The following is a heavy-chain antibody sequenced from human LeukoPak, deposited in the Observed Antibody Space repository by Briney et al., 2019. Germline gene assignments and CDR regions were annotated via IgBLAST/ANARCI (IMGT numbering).Heavy chain of an antibody. Sequence: GGSLRLSCAVSGFTFSSYNMSWVRQSPGTALEWVSYISRGSSYIYSAHSVKGLFTISRYKAKNSLYLEMNSLSAEDTAVYYCVRAALREGYDFDYWGQGTLVTVSS. D-gene: IGHD5-24*01. CDR3: VRAALREGYDFDY. CDR2: ISRGSSYI. CDR1: GFTFSSYN. V-gene: IGHV3-21*01. J-gene: IGHJ4*02.